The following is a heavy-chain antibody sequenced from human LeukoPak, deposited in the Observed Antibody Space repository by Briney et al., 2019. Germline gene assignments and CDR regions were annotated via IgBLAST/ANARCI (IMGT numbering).Heavy chain of an antibody. CDR3: ARDVSGTYARYDYYYMDV. J-gene: IGHJ6*03. V-gene: IGHV4-4*07. D-gene: IGHD1-26*01. CDR1: GGSISSYY. Sequence: KASETLSLTCTVSGGSISSYYWSWIRQPAGKGLECIGRIYTSGSTNYNPSLKSRVTMSVDTSKNQFSLKLSSVTAADTAVYYCARDVSGTYARYDYYYMDVWGKGTTVTVSS. CDR2: IYTSGST.